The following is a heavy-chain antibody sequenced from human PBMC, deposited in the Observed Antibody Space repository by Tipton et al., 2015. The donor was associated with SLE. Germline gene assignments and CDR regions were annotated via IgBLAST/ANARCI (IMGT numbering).Heavy chain of an antibody. D-gene: IGHD3-10*01. CDR2: IYANGDT. J-gene: IGHJ5*02. V-gene: IGHV4-61*02. CDR1: GDSISSSTYF. Sequence: TLSLTCTVSGDSISSSTYFWTWIRQPAGKGPEWIGRIYANGDTNYNPSLKSRVSISVDTSKNQFSLKVNFVIAADTAVYYCARTDGTESYILNWFDPWGQGALVTVSS. CDR3: ARTDGTESYILNWFDP.